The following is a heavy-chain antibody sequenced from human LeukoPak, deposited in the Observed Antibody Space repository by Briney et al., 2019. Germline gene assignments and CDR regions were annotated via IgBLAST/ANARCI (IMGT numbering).Heavy chain of an antibody. V-gene: IGHV1-69*13. CDR2: IIPIFGTA. CDR3: ARSARGYSYAYESNFDY. CDR1: GGTFSSYA. J-gene: IGHJ4*02. D-gene: IGHD5-18*01. Sequence: SVKVSCKASGGTFSSYAISWVRQAPGQGLEWMGGIIPIFGTANYAQTFQGRVTITADESTSTAYMELSSLRSEDAAVYYCARSARGYSYAYESNFDYWGQGTLVTVSS.